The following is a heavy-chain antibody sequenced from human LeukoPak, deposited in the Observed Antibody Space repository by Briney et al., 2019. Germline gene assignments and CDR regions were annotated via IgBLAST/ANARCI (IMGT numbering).Heavy chain of an antibody. CDR1: GGSISSGGYS. D-gene: IGHD6-6*01. J-gene: IGHJ4*02. Sequence: PSQTLSLTCAVSGGSISSGGYSWSWIRQPPGKGLEWIGYIYHSGSTYYNPSLKSRVTISVDRSKNQFSLKLSSVTVADTAVYYCASQSEYSSSSDYWGQGTLVTVSS. CDR3: ASQSEYSSSSDY. CDR2: IYHSGST. V-gene: IGHV4-30-2*01.